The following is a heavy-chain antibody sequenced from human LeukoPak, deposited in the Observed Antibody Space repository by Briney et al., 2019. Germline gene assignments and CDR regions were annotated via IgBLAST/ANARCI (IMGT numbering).Heavy chain of an antibody. D-gene: IGHD1-1*01. Sequence: PGGSLRLSCAASGFTFSSYWMHWVRQAPGKGPVWVSLIHTDGSTTNYADSVKGRFTISRDNAKNTLYLQMNSLRAEDTAVYYCARATNDAFEMWGQGAMVTVSS. J-gene: IGHJ3*02. CDR2: IHTDGSTT. CDR1: GFTFSSYW. V-gene: IGHV3-74*01. CDR3: ARATNDAFEM.